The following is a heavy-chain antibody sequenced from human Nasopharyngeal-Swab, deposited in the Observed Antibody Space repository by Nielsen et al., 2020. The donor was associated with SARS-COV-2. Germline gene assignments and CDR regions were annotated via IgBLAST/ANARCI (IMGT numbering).Heavy chain of an antibody. CDR2: IYYSGGT. D-gene: IGHD3-10*01. V-gene: IGHV4-39*01. CDR3: ARHRGIYYYYYGMDV. Sequence: LETLSLTCTVSGGSISSSSYYWGWIRQPPGKGLEWIGSIYYSGGTYYNPSLKSRVTISVDTSKNQFSLKLSSVTAADTAVYYCARHRGIYYYYYGMDVWGQGTTVTVSS. CDR1: GGSISSSSYY. J-gene: IGHJ6*02.